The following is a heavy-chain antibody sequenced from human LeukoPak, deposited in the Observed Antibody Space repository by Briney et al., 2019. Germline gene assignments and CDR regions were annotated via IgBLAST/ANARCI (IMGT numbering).Heavy chain of an antibody. CDR3: ARDRSYGNNWFDP. V-gene: IGHV4-59*01. CDR2: IYNRGTT. D-gene: IGHD4-17*01. J-gene: IGHJ5*02. Sequence: SETLSLTCTVSSGSISSFYWSWIRQPPGKGLEWIGYIYNRGTTNYNPSLKSRVTIAVDTSKNQFSLKLTSVTAADTAVYYCARDRSYGNNWFDPWGQGTLVTVS. CDR1: SGSISSFY.